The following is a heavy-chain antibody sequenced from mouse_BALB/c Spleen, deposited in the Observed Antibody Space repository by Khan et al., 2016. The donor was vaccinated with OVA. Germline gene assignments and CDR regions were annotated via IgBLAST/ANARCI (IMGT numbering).Heavy chain of an antibody. J-gene: IGHJ4*01. Sequence: EVELVESGGDLVKPGGSLKLSCAASGFTFSSYGMSWVRQTPDKRLVWGAAISSCGSYTYYPDSLKGRFSISRDNAKNTLYLQMSSLKTEDTAMDYCARQPGYSEGSAMDYWGQGTSVTVSS. CDR3: ARQPGYSEGSAMDY. CDR2: ISSCGSYT. CDR1: GFTFSSYG. D-gene: IGHD2-3*01. V-gene: IGHV5-6*01.